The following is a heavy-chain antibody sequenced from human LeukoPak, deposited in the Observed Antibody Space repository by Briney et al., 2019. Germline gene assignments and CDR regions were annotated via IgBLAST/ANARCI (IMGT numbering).Heavy chain of an antibody. V-gene: IGHV3-11*01. CDR2: ISSSGSTI. J-gene: IGHJ4*02. D-gene: IGHD3-10*01. Sequence: GRSLSLSCLASGFTFSDYYMSWIRPAAGRGMEWVGYISSSGSTIDYADSVKGRFTISRDNAKNSLYLQMNSLRAEDTAVYYCARGGLMVRGVIPGWGQGTLVTVSS. CDR3: ARGGLMVRGVIPG. CDR1: GFTFSDYY.